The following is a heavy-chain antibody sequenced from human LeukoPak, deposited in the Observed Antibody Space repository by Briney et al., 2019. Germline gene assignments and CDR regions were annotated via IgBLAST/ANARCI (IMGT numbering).Heavy chain of an antibody. CDR1: GGSISSGDYF. Sequence: PSETLSLTCTVSGGSISSGDYFWSWIRQPPGKGLEWIGYIYYSGSTHYNPSLKSRLTISVDTSKNQFSLKLSSVTAADTAVYYCARVIRVGGYYSQATFFFDYWGQGTLVTVSS. D-gene: IGHD3-22*01. CDR3: ARVIRVGGYYSQATFFFDY. J-gene: IGHJ4*02. CDR2: IYYSGST. V-gene: IGHV4-30-4*01.